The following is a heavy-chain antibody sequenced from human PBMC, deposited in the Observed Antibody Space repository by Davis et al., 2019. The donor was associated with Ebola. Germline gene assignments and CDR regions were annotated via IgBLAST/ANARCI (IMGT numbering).Heavy chain of an antibody. J-gene: IGHJ6*02. D-gene: IGHD4-11*01. CDR3: ARKKAGGPTGNYYYGMDV. CDR2: IYYSGST. CDR1: GGSISSYY. Sequence: PSETLSLTCTVSGGSISSYYWSWIRQPPGKGLEWIGSIYYSGSTYYNPSLKSRVTISVDTSKNQFSLKLSSVTAADTAVYYCARKKAGGPTGNYYYGMDVWGQGTTVTVSS. V-gene: IGHV4-59*05.